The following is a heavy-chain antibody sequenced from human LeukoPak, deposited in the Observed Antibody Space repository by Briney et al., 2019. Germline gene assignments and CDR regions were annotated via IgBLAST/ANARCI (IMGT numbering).Heavy chain of an antibody. V-gene: IGHV6-1*01. Sequence: SQTLSLTCVITGDSVSSNSAAWNWIRQSPSRGLEWLGRTYYRSKWYSHYAVSMKSRITVNPDTSRNQFSLQLNSVTPEDTAVYYCARTRDLGPDYWGQGTLVTVSS. CDR2: TYYRSKWYS. D-gene: IGHD1-26*01. CDR3: ARTRDLGPDY. J-gene: IGHJ4*02. CDR1: GDSVSSNSAA.